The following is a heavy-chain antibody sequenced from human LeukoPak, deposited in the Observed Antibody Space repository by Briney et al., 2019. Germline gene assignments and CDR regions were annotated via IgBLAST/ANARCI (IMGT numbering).Heavy chain of an antibody. V-gene: IGHV3-48*03. Sequence: GGPLRLSCAPSNFTFSSYEMNRVRQARGKGLEWLSYISSNGTTIYYADRVKGRFTIPRDNAKNTLYLQMNSLRAGDTAVYYCASGRCGGGSCYHAYWGQGNLVTVSS. J-gene: IGHJ4*02. CDR3: ASGRCGGGSCYHAY. CDR2: ISSNGTTI. CDR1: NFTFSSYE. D-gene: IGHD2-15*01.